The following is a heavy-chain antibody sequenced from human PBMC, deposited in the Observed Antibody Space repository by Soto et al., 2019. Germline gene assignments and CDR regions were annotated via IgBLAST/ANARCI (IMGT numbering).Heavy chain of an antibody. J-gene: IGHJ5*02. V-gene: IGHV3-23*01. Sequence: GGSLRLSCAASGFTFSSYAMSWVRQAPGKGLEWVSAISGSGGSTCYADSVKGRFTISRDNSKNTLYLQMNSLRAEDTAVYYCAKDGKGVVPAAMEPWLDPWGKGTLVTVSS. CDR2: ISGSGGST. CDR3: AKDGKGVVPAAMEPWLDP. D-gene: IGHD2-2*01. CDR1: GFTFSSYA.